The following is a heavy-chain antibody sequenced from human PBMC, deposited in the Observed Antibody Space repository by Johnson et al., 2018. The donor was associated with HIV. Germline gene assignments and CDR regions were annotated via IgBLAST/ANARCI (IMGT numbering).Heavy chain of an antibody. D-gene: IGHD6-19*01. Sequence: QMQLVESGGGVVQPGRSLRLSCAASGFTFSGYAMHWVRQAPGKGLEWVTVISHDGSNKYYADSVKGRFTIARDNSKNTRYLQMNSLSAEDTAVYYCARVHPAVAGNDAFDIWGQGTMVTVSS. CDR2: ISHDGSNK. V-gene: IGHV3-30*04. J-gene: IGHJ3*02. CDR1: GFTFSGYA. CDR3: ARVHPAVAGNDAFDI.